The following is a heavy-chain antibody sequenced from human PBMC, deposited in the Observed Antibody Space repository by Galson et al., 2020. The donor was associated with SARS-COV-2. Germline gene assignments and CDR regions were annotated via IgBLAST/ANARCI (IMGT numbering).Heavy chain of an antibody. D-gene: IGHD6-13*01. CDR3: ARETDDHTSSWFDS. CDR2: ISYDGTTK. J-gene: IGHJ5*01. CDR1: GFTFGSSA. V-gene: IGHV3-30*04. Sequence: QLGESLKISCAASGFTFGSSAMHWVRRAPGKGLEWLAIISYDGTTKYNSESVKGRFTISRDISKNTLYLQMNSLRPEDTAVYYCARETDDHTSSWFDSWGQGTLVTVSS.